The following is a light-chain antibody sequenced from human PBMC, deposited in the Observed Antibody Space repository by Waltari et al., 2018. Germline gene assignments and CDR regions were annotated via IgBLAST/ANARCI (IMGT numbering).Light chain of an antibody. V-gene: IGKV1-13*02. CDR1: EDISSA. J-gene: IGKJ4*01. CDR3: QQFNRYLLS. CDR2: DAS. Sequence: AIQLTQSPSSLSASVGDRVIITCRASEDISSALVWYQQKPGKAPTLLIYDASSVESGVPSRFSGSGVATDLPLTISSLPPEDFATYYCQQFNRYLLSFGRGTKVEIK.